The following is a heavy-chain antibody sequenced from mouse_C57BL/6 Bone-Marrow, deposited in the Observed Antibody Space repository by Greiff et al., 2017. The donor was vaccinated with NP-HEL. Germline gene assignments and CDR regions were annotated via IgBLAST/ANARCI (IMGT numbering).Heavy chain of an antibody. D-gene: IGHD1-1*01. J-gene: IGHJ4*01. Sequence: QVQLQQPGAELVKPGASVKVSCKASGYTFTSYWMHWVKQRPGQGLAWIGRIHPSDSDTTYNQKFKGNATLTVAKSSSTPSMQISSLTSEDSAVYYCAIWGVATRNAMDYWGQGTSVTGSA. CDR3: AIWGVATRNAMDY. CDR2: IHPSDSDT. CDR1: GYTFTSYW. V-gene: IGHV1-74*01.